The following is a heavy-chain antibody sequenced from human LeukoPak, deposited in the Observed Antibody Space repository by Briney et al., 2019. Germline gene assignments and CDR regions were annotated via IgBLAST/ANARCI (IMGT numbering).Heavy chain of an antibody. CDR1: GGSFSGYY. CDR2: INHSGST. Sequence: SETLSLTCAVYGGSFSGYYWSWIRQPPGKGLEWIGEINHSGSTNYNPSLKSRVTISVDTSKNQFSLKLSSVTAADTAVYYCARGLPSPIGYLDWLRVFDYWGQGSLVTVSS. V-gene: IGHV4-34*01. J-gene: IGHJ4*02. D-gene: IGHD3-9*01. CDR3: ARGLPSPIGYLDWLRVFDY.